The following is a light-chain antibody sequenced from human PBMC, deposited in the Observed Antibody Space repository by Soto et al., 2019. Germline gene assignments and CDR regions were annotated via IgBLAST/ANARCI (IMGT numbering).Light chain of an antibody. CDR2: EVT. CDR1: GSDVGAYNY. J-gene: IGLJ2*01. V-gene: IGLV2-14*01. Sequence: QSALTQPASVSGSPGQSITISCTGSGSDVGAYNYVSWYQQHPGKAPKLLIFEVTTRPSGVSDRFSGSKSGNTASLTISSLQAEDEADYYCSSYTSSSTPVVFGGGTKVTVL. CDR3: SSYTSSSTPVV.